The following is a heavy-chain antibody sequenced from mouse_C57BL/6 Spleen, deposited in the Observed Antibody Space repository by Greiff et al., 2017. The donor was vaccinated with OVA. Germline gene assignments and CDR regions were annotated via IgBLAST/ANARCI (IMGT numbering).Heavy chain of an antibody. D-gene: IGHD2-4*01. CDR2: IDPSDSDT. CDR3: AREGLPYAMDY. J-gene: IGHJ4*01. Sequence: QVQLQQPGAELVRPGSSVKLSCKASGYTFTSYWMHWVKQRPIQGLEWIGNIDPSDSDTHYNQKFKDKATLTVDKSSSTAYMQLSSLTSEDSAVYYCAREGLPYAMDYWGQGTSVTVAS. CDR1: GYTFTSYW. V-gene: IGHV1-52*01.